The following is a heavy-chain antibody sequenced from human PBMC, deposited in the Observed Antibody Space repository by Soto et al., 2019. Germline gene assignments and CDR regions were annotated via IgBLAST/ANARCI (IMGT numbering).Heavy chain of an antibody. CDR3: ARSVVAGTPHFQH. Sequence: QVQLQESGPGLVKPSQTLSLTCTVSGGSISSGGYYWSWIRQHPGKGLEWIGYIYYSGSTYYNPSLKRRVTISVDTSKEHFHLKLSAVTAAVTAVKYCARSVVAGTPHFQHWGPGTLVTGSS. CDR2: IYYSGST. J-gene: IGHJ1*01. V-gene: IGHV4-31*03. D-gene: IGHD2-15*01. CDR1: GGSISSGGYY.